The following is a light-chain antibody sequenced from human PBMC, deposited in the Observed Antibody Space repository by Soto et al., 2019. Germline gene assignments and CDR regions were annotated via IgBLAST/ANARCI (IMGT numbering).Light chain of an antibody. Sequence: QSVLTQPPSVSAASGQKVTISCSGSSSNIGNNYVSWYQQLPGTAPKLLIYDNDQRPLGIPDRFSGSTSGTSATLGITGLQTGDEAHYYCGTWDSSLSAVVFGGGTKLTVL. J-gene: IGLJ2*01. CDR3: GTWDSSLSAVV. CDR2: DND. V-gene: IGLV1-51*01. CDR1: SSNIGNNY.